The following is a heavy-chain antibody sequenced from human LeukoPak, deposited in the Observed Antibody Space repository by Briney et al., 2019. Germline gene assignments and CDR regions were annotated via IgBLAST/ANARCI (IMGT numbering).Heavy chain of an antibody. D-gene: IGHD6-19*01. V-gene: IGHV3-23*01. Sequence: GGSLRLSCAASAFTFSSYAMSWVRQAPGKGLEWVSAISGSGGNTYYADSVKGRFTISRDNSKNTLYLQMNSLRAEDTAVYYCAKAPRSIAVAGLLDYWGQGTLVTVSS. CDR3: AKAPRSIAVAGLLDY. CDR1: AFTFSSYA. CDR2: ISGSGGNT. J-gene: IGHJ4*02.